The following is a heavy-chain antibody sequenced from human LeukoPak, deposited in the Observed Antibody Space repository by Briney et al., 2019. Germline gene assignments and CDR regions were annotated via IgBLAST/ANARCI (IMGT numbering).Heavy chain of an antibody. D-gene: IGHD3-10*01. CDR2: ISSSSSYI. Sequence: GGSLRLSCAASGFTFSSYSMNWVRQAPGKGLEWVSSISSSSSYIYYADSVKGRFTISRDNAKNSLYLQMNSLRAEDTAVYYCATNYYGSGRGWYYYYYMDVWGKGTTVTVSS. V-gene: IGHV3-21*01. CDR1: GFTFSSYS. J-gene: IGHJ6*03. CDR3: ATNYYGSGRGWYYYYYMDV.